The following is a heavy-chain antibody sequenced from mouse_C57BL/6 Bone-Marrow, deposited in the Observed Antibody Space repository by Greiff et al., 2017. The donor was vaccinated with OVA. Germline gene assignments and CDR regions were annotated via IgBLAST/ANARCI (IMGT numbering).Heavy chain of an antibody. V-gene: IGHV1-64*01. CDR2: VHPNSGST. J-gene: IGHJ1*03. Sequence: QVQLQQPGAELVKPGASVKMSCKASGYTFTSYWITWVKQRPGQGLEWIGMVHPNSGSTNYNEKFKSKATLTVDKSSSTAYMQLSSLTSEDSAVYYCARGGFYWYFDVWGTGTTVTVSS. CDR3: ARGGFYWYFDV. CDR1: GYTFTSYW.